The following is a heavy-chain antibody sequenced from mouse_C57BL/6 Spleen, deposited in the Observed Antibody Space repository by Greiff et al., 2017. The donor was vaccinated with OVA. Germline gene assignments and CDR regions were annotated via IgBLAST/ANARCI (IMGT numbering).Heavy chain of an antibody. Sequence: EVKVVESGGGLVQSGRSLRLSCATSGFTFSDFYMEWVRQAPGKGLEWIAASRNKANDYTTEYSASVKGRFIVSRDTSQSILYLQMNALRAEDTAIYYCARGSEGTFAYWGQGTLVTVSA. CDR3: ARGSEGTFAY. V-gene: IGHV7-1*01. CDR1: GFTFSDFY. J-gene: IGHJ3*01. CDR2: SRNKANDYTT.